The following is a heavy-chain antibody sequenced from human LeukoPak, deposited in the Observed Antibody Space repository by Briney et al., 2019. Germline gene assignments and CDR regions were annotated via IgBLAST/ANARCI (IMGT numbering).Heavy chain of an antibody. D-gene: IGHD3-10*01. CDR2: IRYDGNSK. J-gene: IGHJ4*02. CDR3: AKGEVNSGSYTFDY. CDR1: GFTFRNYA. V-gene: IGHV3-30*02. Sequence: GGSLRLSCAASGFTFRNYAMSWVRQAPGKGLEWVAFIRYDGNSKYYADSVKGRFTISRDNSKNTLYVQMNSLRAEDTAVYYCAKGEVNSGSYTFDYWGQGALVTVSS.